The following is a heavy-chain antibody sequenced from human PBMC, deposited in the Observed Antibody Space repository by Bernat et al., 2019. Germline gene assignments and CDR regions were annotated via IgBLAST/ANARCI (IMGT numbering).Heavy chain of an antibody. CDR1: GFTFSSYG. J-gene: IGHJ4*02. D-gene: IGHD3/OR15-3a*01. CDR3: AVTTYFDFSLNYFDY. V-gene: IGHV3-23*01. CDR2: ISGSGSST. Sequence: EVQLLESGGGLVQPGGSLRLSCAASGFTFSSYGMSWVRQAPGKGLEWVSAISGSGSSTYYADSVKGRFTISRDNSKNTLYLQMNSLRAEDTAVYYCAVTTYFDFSLNYFDYWGQGTLVTVSS.